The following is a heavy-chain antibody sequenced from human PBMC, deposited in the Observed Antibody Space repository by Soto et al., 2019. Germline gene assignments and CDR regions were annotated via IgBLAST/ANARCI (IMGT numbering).Heavy chain of an antibody. CDR3: AKDTSYYDFWSGYYIGSSGSYYYFYGMDV. J-gene: IGHJ6*02. D-gene: IGHD3-3*01. Sequence: ESGGGVVQPGRSLRLSCAASGFTFSSYGMHWVRQAPGKGLEWVAVISYDGSNKYYADSVKGRFTISRDNSKNTLYLQMNSLRAEDTAVYYCAKDTSYYDFWSGYYIGSSGSYYYFYGMDVWGQGTTVTVSS. CDR2: ISYDGSNK. CDR1: GFTFSSYG. V-gene: IGHV3-30*18.